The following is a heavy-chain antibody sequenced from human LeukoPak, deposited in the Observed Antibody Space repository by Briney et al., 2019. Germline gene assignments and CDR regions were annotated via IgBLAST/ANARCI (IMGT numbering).Heavy chain of an antibody. Sequence: SETLSLTCTVSGYSISSGYYWGWIRQPPGKGLEWIGSIYHSGSTYYNPSLKSRVTISVDTSKNQFSLKPSSVTAADTAVYYCARDGRVVAAPFDYWGQGTLVTVSS. J-gene: IGHJ4*02. V-gene: IGHV4-38-2*02. D-gene: IGHD2-15*01. CDR3: ARDGRVVAAPFDY. CDR1: GYSISSGYY. CDR2: IYHSGST.